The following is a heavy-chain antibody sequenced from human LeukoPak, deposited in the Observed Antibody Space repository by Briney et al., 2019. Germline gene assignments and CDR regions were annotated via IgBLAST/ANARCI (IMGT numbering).Heavy chain of an antibody. D-gene: IGHD3-22*01. CDR2: ISGSGGST. CDR1: GFTFSSYA. J-gene: IGHJ6*03. Sequence: GGSLRLSCAASGFTFSSYAMSWVRQAPGKGLEWVSAISGSGGSTYYADSVKGRFTISRDNSKNTLYLQMNSLRAEDTAVYYCAKAGNYYDSSGYLQSQPYCYMDVWGKGTTVTVSS. V-gene: IGHV3-23*01. CDR3: AKAGNYYDSSGYLQSQPYCYMDV.